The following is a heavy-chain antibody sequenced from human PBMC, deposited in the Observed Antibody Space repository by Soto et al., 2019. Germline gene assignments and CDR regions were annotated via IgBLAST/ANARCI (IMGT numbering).Heavy chain of an antibody. CDR1: GGSISSSIYY. CDR2: IYYSGST. J-gene: IGHJ6*04. Sequence: SETLSLTCTVSGGSISSSIYYWSWIRQPPGKGLEWIGYIYYSGSTNYNPSLKSRVTISVDTSKNQFSLKLSSVTAADTAVYYCARRSGGTLKASMDVWGKGTTVTVSS. V-gene: IGHV4-61*05. D-gene: IGHD2-15*01. CDR3: ARRSGGTLKASMDV.